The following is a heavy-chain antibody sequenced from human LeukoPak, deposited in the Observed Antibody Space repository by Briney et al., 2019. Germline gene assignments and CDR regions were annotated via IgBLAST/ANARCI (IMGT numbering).Heavy chain of an antibody. V-gene: IGHV3-23*01. J-gene: IGHJ4*02. Sequence: GGSLRLSCAASGFTVSSNFMSWVRQAPGKGLEWVSAISGSGGSTYYADSVKGRFTISRDNSKNTLYLQMNSLRAEDTAVYYCAKDLGSGWYNYFDYWGQGTLVTVSS. CDR1: GFTVSSNF. D-gene: IGHD6-19*01. CDR3: AKDLGSGWYNYFDY. CDR2: ISGSGGST.